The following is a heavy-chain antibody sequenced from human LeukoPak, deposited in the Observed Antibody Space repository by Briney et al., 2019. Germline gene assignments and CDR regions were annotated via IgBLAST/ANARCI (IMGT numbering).Heavy chain of an antibody. D-gene: IGHD4-17*01. J-gene: IGHJ1*01. CDR3: ARSMTTVTEGLFQH. Sequence: SQTLSLTCTVSGGSLSSGGYYWSWIRQHPGKGLEWIGYIYYSGSTYYNPSLKSRVTISVDTSKNQFSLKLSSVTAADTAVYYCARSMTTVTEGLFQHWGQGTLVTVSS. CDR1: GGSLSSGGYY. CDR2: IYYSGST. V-gene: IGHV4-31*03.